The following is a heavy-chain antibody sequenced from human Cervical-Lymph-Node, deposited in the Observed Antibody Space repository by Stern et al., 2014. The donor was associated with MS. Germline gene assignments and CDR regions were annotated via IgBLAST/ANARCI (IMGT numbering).Heavy chain of an antibody. CDR1: GASMDSRTSY. D-gene: IGHD1-7*01. CDR3: ARQPVTGTTPFDY. J-gene: IGHJ4*02. V-gene: IGHV4-39*01. CDR2: FHHSGSP. Sequence: QVQLQESGPGLVKPSETLSLTCVVSGASMDSRTSYWAWIRQPPGKGLEWIGNFHHSGSPHYNPPLKNRVTISGDTAKNQLPMRLTSTAAADTALYFCARQPVTGTTPFDYWGQGTRVTVSS.